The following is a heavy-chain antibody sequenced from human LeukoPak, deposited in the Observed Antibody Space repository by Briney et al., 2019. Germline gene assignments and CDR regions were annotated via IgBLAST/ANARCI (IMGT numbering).Heavy chain of an antibody. CDR1: GFTFSSYA. D-gene: IGHD6-13*01. J-gene: IGHJ4*02. Sequence: GGSLRLSCAASGFTFSSYAMNWVRQAPGKGLEWVSSISGSSSSIYYADSVKGRFTISRDNAKNSLYLQMNSLRAEDTAVYYCARDHDRSSLTVDYWGQGTLVTVSS. CDR2: ISGSSSSI. V-gene: IGHV3-21*01. CDR3: ARDHDRSSLTVDY.